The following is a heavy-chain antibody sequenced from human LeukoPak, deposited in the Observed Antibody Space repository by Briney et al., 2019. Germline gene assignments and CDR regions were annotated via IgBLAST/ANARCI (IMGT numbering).Heavy chain of an antibody. Sequence: GGSLRLSCAASGFTFSSYWMHWVRQAPGKGLVWVSRINSDGSSTSYADSVKGRFTISRDNAKNTLYLQMNSLRAEDAAVYYCARGGWGHAFDIWGQGTMVTVSS. CDR1: GFTFSSYW. CDR2: INSDGSST. V-gene: IGHV3-74*01. D-gene: IGHD6-19*01. J-gene: IGHJ3*02. CDR3: ARGGWGHAFDI.